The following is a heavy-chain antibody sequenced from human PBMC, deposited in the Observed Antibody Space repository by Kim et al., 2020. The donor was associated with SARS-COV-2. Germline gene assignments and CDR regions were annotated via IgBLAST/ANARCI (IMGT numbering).Heavy chain of an antibody. J-gene: IGHJ6*02. Sequence: GGSLRLSCAASGFTFSNAWMSWVRQAPGKGLEWVGRIKSKTDGGTTDYAAPVKGRFTISRDDSKNTLYLQMNSLKTEDTAVYYCTTVSEDLGYCSSTSCYYYYGMDVWGQGTTVTVSS. CDR3: TTVSEDLGYCSSTSCYYYYGMDV. CDR2: IKSKTDGGTT. V-gene: IGHV3-15*01. D-gene: IGHD2-2*01. CDR1: GFTFSNAW.